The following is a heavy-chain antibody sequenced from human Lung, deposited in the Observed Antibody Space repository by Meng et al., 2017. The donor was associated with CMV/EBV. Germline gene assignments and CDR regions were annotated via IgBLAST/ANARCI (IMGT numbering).Heavy chain of an antibody. V-gene: IGHV1-69*10. CDR1: GGTFSSYA. D-gene: IGHD3-3*01. Sequence: SVXVSXXASGGTFSSYAISWVRQAPGQGLEWMGGIIPILGIANYAQKFQGRVTITADESTSTAYMELSSLRSEDTAVYYCARDDRNYDFWSGYSNLGYFDYWGQGTXVTVSS. J-gene: IGHJ4*02. CDR2: IIPILGIA. CDR3: ARDDRNYDFWSGYSNLGYFDY.